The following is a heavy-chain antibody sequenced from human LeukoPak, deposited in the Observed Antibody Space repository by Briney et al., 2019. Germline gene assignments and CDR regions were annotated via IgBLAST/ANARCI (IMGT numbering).Heavy chain of an antibody. CDR3: AKDLIMGVQLDPDDWYFDL. Sequence: GGSLRLSCAGSGFTFSSYALNWVRQAPGKGLEWVSTISGRGSSTYYADSVKGRFTISRDNSKTTLYLQMNSLRPEDTAVYYCAKDLIMGVQLDPDDWYFDLWGRGALVTVSS. D-gene: IGHD1-26*01. J-gene: IGHJ2*01. CDR1: GFTFSSYA. V-gene: IGHV3-23*01. CDR2: ISGRGSST.